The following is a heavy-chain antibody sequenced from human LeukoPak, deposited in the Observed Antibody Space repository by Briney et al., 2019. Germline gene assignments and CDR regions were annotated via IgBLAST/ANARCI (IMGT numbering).Heavy chain of an antibody. D-gene: IGHD3-10*01. CDR3: ARDSGGLDY. Sequence: PSEALSLTCTVSGGSIGSSSYYWGWIRQPPGKGLEWIGSIYYSGSTYYNPSLKSRVTISVDTSKNQFSLKLSSVTAADTAVYYCARDSGGLDYWGQGTLVTVSS. V-gene: IGHV4-39*07. CDR2: IYYSGST. CDR1: GGSIGSSSYY. J-gene: IGHJ4*02.